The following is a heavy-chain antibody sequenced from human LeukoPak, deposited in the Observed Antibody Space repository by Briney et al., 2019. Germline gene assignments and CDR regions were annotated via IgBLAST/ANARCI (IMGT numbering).Heavy chain of an antibody. CDR2: IYYSGST. CDR1: GVSISSYY. CDR3: ARSLYYYGSDSFDI. V-gene: IGHV4-59*01. D-gene: IGHD3-10*01. Sequence: SETLSLTCTVSGVSISSYYWNWIRQPPGKGLEWIGYIYYSGSTNYNPSLKSRVTISVDTSKNQFSLKLSSVTAADTAVYYCARSLYYYGSDSFDIWGQGTMVSDSS. J-gene: IGHJ3*02.